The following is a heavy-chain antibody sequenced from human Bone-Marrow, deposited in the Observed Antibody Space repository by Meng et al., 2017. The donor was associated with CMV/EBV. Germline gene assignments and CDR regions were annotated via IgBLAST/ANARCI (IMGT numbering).Heavy chain of an antibody. CDR1: GGSISSSSYY. Sequence: TCTVSGGSISSSSYYWGWIRQPPRKGLEWIGSIYYSGSTYYNPSLKSRVTISVDTSKNQFSLKLSSVTAADTAVYYCARSTSDWFDPWGQGTLVTVSS. D-gene: IGHD3-10*01. CDR3: ARSTSDWFDP. CDR2: IYYSGST. J-gene: IGHJ5*02. V-gene: IGHV4-39*07.